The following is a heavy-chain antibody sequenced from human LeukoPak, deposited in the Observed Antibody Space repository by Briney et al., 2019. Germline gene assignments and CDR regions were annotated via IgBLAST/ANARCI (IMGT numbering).Heavy chain of an antibody. CDR1: GYSIRSGDY. CDR2: YYHSGST. D-gene: IGHD4-17*01. V-gene: IGHV4-38-2*01. J-gene: IGHJ4*02. Sequence: SETLSLTCAVSGYSIRSGDYWGWIRQSPGKGLEWIGNYYHSGSTHYNPSLKSRVTISVDTSKNQFSLMLSSVTAADTAVYYCARNRSVTTTPGFDHWGQGTLVTVSS. CDR3: ARNRSVTTTPGFDH.